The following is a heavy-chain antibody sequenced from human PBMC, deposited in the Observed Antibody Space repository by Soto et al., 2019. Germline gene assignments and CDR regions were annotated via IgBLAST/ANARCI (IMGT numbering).Heavy chain of an antibody. CDR3: ARDLSWGSKWYYYMDV. CDR2: ISSSSTNI. V-gene: IGHV3-48*02. Sequence: EVQLVESGGGLVQPGWSLRLSCAASGFTISGNAMNWVRQAPGRGLEWVSYISSSSTNIHYADSVRGRFTISRDNAKNSLYLQMNSLRDDDTAVYRCARDLSWGSKWYYYMDVWSKGTTVTVSS. J-gene: IGHJ6*03. D-gene: IGHD3-16*01. CDR1: GFTISGNA.